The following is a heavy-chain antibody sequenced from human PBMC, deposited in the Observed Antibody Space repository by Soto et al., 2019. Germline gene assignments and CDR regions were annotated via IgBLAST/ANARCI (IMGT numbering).Heavy chain of an antibody. CDR2: ISGSGGST. D-gene: IGHD3-16*02. J-gene: IGHJ3*02. CDR3: AKVPGYVLGSYRPPNDAFDI. Sequence: GGSLRLSCAASGFTFSSYAMSWVRQAPGKGLEWVSAISGSGGSTYYADSVKGRFTISRDNSKNTLYLQMNSLRAEDTAVYYCAKVPGYVLGSYRPPNDAFDIWGKGTMVTVSS. V-gene: IGHV3-23*01. CDR1: GFTFSSYA.